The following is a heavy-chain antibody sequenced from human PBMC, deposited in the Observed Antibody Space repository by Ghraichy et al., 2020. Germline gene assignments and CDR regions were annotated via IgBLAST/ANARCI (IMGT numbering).Heavy chain of an antibody. J-gene: IGHJ4*02. V-gene: IGHV3-73*01. CDR2: IRSKANSYAT. CDR1: GFTFSGSA. Sequence: GGSLRLSCAASGFTFSGSAMHWVRQASGKGLEWVGRIRSKANSYATAYAASVKGRFTISRDDSKNTAYLQMNSLKTEDTAVYYCTRHQEYPVRVDYWGQGTLVTVSS. D-gene: IGHD3-10*01. CDR3: TRHQEYPVRVDY.